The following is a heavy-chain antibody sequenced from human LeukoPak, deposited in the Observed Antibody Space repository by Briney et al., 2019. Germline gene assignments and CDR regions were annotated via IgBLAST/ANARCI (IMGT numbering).Heavy chain of an antibody. J-gene: IGHJ4*02. Sequence: PGGSLRLSRAASGFTFISYSMNWVRQAPGKGLEWVSSISSSSSYIYYADSVKGRFTISRDNAKNSLYLQMNSLRAEDTAVYYCARDQLSIAVAGTIDYWGQGTLVTVSS. CDR2: ISSSSSYI. CDR3: ARDQLSIAVAGTIDY. CDR1: GFTFISYS. V-gene: IGHV3-21*01. D-gene: IGHD6-19*01.